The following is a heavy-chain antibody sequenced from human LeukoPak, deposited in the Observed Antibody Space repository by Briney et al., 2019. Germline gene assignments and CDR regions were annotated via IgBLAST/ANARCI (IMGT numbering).Heavy chain of an antibody. Sequence: PGGSLRLSCAASGFTFSSYWMSWVRQAPGKGLEWVANIKQDGSEKYYVDSVKGRFTISRDNAKNSLYLQMNSLRAEDTAVYYCARDEIIAVAGPGDYWGQGTLVTVSS. CDR2: IKQDGSEK. CDR1: GFTFSSYW. J-gene: IGHJ4*02. D-gene: IGHD6-19*01. V-gene: IGHV3-7*01. CDR3: ARDEIIAVAGPGDY.